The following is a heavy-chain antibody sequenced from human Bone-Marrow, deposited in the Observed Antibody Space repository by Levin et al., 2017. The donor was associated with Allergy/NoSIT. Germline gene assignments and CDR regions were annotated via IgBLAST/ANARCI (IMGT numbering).Heavy chain of an antibody. Sequence: LSCAVSGGSITGGGHSWNWIRRPPGKGLEWMGNIYDSGSTYYSPALKSRLIISFDASKNQFSLDLSSVTAADTAVYYCARSDSGDDSFDIWGQGTSVTVSS. CDR3: ARSDSGDDSFDI. V-gene: IGHV4-30-2*01. CDR1: GGSITGGGHS. CDR2: IYDSGST. J-gene: IGHJ3*02. D-gene: IGHD4-17*01.